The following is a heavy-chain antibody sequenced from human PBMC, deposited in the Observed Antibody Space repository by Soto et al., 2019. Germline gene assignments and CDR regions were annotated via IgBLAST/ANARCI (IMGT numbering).Heavy chain of an antibody. CDR3: ARVHSSCWSYLPNKGYFDY. V-gene: IGHV1-18*01. CDR1: GYTFTSYG. J-gene: IGHJ4*02. Sequence: QVQLVQSGAEVKKPGASVQVSCKASGYTFTSYGISWVRQAPGQGLEWMGWISAYNGNTNYAQKLQGRVTMTTDTSTSTAYMELRSLRSDDTAVYYCARVHSSCWSYLPNKGYFDYWGQGTLVTVSS. D-gene: IGHD6-19*01. CDR2: ISAYNGNT.